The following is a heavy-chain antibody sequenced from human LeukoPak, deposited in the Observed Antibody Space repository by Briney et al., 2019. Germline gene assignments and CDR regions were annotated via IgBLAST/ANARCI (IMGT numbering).Heavy chain of an antibody. CDR3: AKDGTRSLGYYYYGMDV. J-gene: IGHJ6*02. CDR2: ISSSSSTI. CDR1: GFTFSSYN. D-gene: IGHD6-13*01. V-gene: IGHV3-48*02. Sequence: GGSLRLSCAASGFTFSSYNMNWVRQAPGKGLEWVSYISSSSSTIYYADSVKGRFTISRDNAKNSLYLQMNSLRDEDTAVYYCAKDGTRSLGYYYYGMDVWGQGTTVTVSS.